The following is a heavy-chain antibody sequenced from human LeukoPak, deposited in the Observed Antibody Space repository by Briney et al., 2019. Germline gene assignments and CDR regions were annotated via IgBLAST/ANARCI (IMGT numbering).Heavy chain of an antibody. CDR3: ARGPACGGGSCNWYGMDV. D-gene: IGHD2-15*01. CDR1: GGSISSYY. Sequence: SETLSLTCTVSGGSISSYYWSWIRQPPGKGLEWIGYIYYSGSTNYNPSLKSRVTISVDTSKNQFSLKLSSVTAADTAVYYCARGPACGGGSCNWYGMDVWGQGTTVTVSS. CDR2: IYYSGST. J-gene: IGHJ6*02. V-gene: IGHV4-59*08.